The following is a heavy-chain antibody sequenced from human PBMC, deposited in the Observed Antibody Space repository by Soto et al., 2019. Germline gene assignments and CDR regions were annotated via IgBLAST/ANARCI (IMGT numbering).Heavy chain of an antibody. CDR3: SRPSREYSSSSPSDY. D-gene: IGHD6-6*01. V-gene: IGHV1-18*01. CDR2: ISAYNGNT. Sequence: ASVKVSCKASGYTFTSYGISWVRQAPGQGLEWMGWISAYNGNTNYAQKLQGRVTMTTDTSTGTAYMELRSLRSDDTAVYYCSRPSREYSSSSPSDYWGQGTLVTVSS. J-gene: IGHJ4*02. CDR1: GYTFTSYG.